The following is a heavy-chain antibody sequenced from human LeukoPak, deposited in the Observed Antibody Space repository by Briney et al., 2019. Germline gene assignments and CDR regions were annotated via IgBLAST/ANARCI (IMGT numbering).Heavy chain of an antibody. CDR2: IRYDGSNK. CDR3: AKDGDSAGYFDWLLYGYYFDY. J-gene: IGHJ4*02. D-gene: IGHD3-9*01. V-gene: IGHV3-30*02. Sequence: GGSLRLSCAASGFTFSSYGMHWVRQAPGKGLEWVAFIRYDGSNKYYAGSVKGRFTISRDNSKNTLYLQMNSLRAEDTAVYYCAKDGDSAGYFDWLLYGYYFDYWGQGTLVTVSS. CDR1: GFTFSSYG.